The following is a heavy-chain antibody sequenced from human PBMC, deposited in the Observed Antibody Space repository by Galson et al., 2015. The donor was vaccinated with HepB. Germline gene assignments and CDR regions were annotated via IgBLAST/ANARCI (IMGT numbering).Heavy chain of an antibody. V-gene: IGHV3-21*01. CDR1: GFTFSDYD. CDR3: AKVIHEQIRNGIDS. D-gene: IGHD1/OR15-1a*01. J-gene: IGHJ4*02. CDR2: ISGTSRFI. Sequence: SLRLSCAASGFTFSDYDISWVRQAPGKGLEWLSSISGTSRFIWFADSVRGRFTTSRDNAKNSVYLQMNSLRAEDTAVYYCAKVIHEQIRNGIDSWGQGTLVTVSS.